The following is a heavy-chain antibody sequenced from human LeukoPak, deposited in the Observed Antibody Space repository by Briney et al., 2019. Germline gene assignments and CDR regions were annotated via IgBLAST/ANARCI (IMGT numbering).Heavy chain of an antibody. J-gene: IGHJ3*02. CDR3: AKRGYCSSTSCYWGLSVAFDI. CDR2: ISGSGGST. CDR1: GFTFSSYA. Sequence: HAGGSLRLSCAASGFTFSSYAMSWVRQAPGKGLEWVSAISGSGGSTYYADSVKGRFTISRDNSKNTLYLQMNSLRAEDTAVYYCAKRGYCSSTSCYWGLSVAFDIWGQGTMVTVSS. V-gene: IGHV3-23*01. D-gene: IGHD2-2*01.